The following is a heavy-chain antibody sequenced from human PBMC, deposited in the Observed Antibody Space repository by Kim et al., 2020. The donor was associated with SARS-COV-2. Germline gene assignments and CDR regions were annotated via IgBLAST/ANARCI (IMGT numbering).Heavy chain of an antibody. Sequence: GGYLRLSCAASGFTFSSYAMHWVRQAPGKGLEWVAVISYDGSNKYYADSVKGRFTISRDNSKNTLYLQMNSLRAEDTAVYYCARKDIVVVVAALHGAFDIWGQGTMVTVSS. D-gene: IGHD2-15*01. CDR1: GFTFSSYA. V-gene: IGHV3-30-3*01. J-gene: IGHJ3*02. CDR3: ARKDIVVVVAALHGAFDI. CDR2: ISYDGSNK.